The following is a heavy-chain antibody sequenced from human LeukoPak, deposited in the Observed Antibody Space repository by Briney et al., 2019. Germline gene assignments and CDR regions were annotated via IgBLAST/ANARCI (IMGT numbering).Heavy chain of an antibody. CDR3: AKGSSSSRPYYFDF. CDR1: GFTFSSYA. Sequence: PGGSLRLSCAASGFTFSSYAMSWVRQAPGKGLEWVSAISGSGGSTYHADSVKGRLTISRDNFKNTLYLQMNSLRVEDTAVYYCAKGSSSSRPYYFDFWGQGTLVTVSS. J-gene: IGHJ4*02. V-gene: IGHV3-23*01. D-gene: IGHD6-6*01. CDR2: ISGSGGST.